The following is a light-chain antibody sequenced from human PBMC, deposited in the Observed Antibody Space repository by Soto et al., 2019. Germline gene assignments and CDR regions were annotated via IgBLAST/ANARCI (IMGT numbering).Light chain of an antibody. CDR1: TSNIGAGYD. Sequence: QSVLTQPPSVSGAPGQRVTISCTGSTSNIGAGYDVHWYQHLPGTAPKLLIYANTYRPSGVPDRFSGSKSGTSASLAITGLQAEDEADYYCQSYANSLSGSGVFGGGTQLTVL. V-gene: IGLV1-40*01. CDR3: QSYANSLSGSGV. J-gene: IGLJ2*01. CDR2: ANT.